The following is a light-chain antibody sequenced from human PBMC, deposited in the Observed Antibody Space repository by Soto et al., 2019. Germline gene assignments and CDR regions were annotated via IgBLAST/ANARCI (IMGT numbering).Light chain of an antibody. CDR2: EVT. V-gene: IGLV2-23*02. CDR1: SSDVGSYNL. Sequence: QSVLTRPSSVSGSPGQSITISCTGTSSDVGSYNLVSWYQQHPGKAPKLMIFEVTKRPSGVSSRFSGSKSDNTASLTISGLQTEDEADYYCCSYAGSSTHYVFGTGTKVTVL. J-gene: IGLJ1*01. CDR3: CSYAGSSTHYV.